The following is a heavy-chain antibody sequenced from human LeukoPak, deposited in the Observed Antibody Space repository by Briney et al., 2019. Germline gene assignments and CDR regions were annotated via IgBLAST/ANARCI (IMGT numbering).Heavy chain of an antibody. D-gene: IGHD3-22*01. CDR2: INPNRGVT. CDR3: ARGRHYYDSSGYIQPFS. Sequence: ASVKVSCKASVYTFTGYYMHWVRQAPGQGLEWMGWINPNRGVTNYAQKFQGRVTMTRDTSISTAYMELSRLRSDDTAVYYCARGRHYYDSSGYIQPFSWGQGTLVTVSS. CDR1: VYTFTGYY. J-gene: IGHJ4*02. V-gene: IGHV1-2*02.